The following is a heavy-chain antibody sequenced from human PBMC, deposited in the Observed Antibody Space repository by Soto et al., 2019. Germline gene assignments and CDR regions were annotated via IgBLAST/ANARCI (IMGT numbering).Heavy chain of an antibody. CDR2: IWYDGSNK. V-gene: IGHV3-33*01. CDR1: GFTFSSYG. D-gene: IGHD6-6*01. Sequence: QVQLVESGGGVVQPGRSLRLSCAASGFTFSSYGMHWVRQAPGKGLEWVAVIWYDGSNKYYADSVKGRFTISRDNSKNRLYLQINALSPEHTAVYSCPRVDEYRRSFGFDYWAQGPLVPVSS. CDR3: PRVDEYRRSFGFDY. J-gene: IGHJ4*02.